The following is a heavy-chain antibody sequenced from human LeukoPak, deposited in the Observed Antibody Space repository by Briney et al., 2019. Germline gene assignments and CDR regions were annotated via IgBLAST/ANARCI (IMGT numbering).Heavy chain of an antibody. CDR3: ARASYLQQWLFDY. Sequence: GESLKISCKGSGYSFTSYWIGWVRQMPGKGLEWMGIIYPGESDTRYSPSFQGQVTISADKSISTAYLQWSSLKASDTAMYYCARASYLQQWLFDYWGQGTLVTVSS. D-gene: IGHD6-19*01. J-gene: IGHJ4*02. CDR1: GYSFTSYW. CDR2: IYPGESDT. V-gene: IGHV5-51*01.